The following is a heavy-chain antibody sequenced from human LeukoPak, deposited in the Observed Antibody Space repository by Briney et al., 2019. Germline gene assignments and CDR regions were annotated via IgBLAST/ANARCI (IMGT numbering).Heavy chain of an antibody. CDR3: ASSEALEWYFDY. Sequence: GASVTVSFKASGYTFTSYYMHWVRQAPGQGLEWMGIINPSGGSTSYAQKFQGRVTMTRDTSTSTVYMELSSLRSEDTAVYYCASSEALEWYFDYWGQGTLVTVSS. CDR1: GYTFTSYY. V-gene: IGHV1-46*01. CDR2: INPSGGST. D-gene: IGHD3-3*01. J-gene: IGHJ4*02.